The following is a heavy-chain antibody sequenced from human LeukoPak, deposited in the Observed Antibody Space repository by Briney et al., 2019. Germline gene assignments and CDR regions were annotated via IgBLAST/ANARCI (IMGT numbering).Heavy chain of an antibody. D-gene: IGHD1-26*01. J-gene: IGHJ4*02. CDR3: ASSLRSGSYFAIDY. CDR1: GFTFSSYA. CDR2: ISYDGSNK. V-gene: IGHV3-30-3*01. Sequence: GGSLRLSCAASGFTFSSYAMHWVRQAPGKGLEWVAVISYDGSNKYYADSVKGRFTISRDNSKNTLYLQMNSLRAEDTAVYYCASSLRSGSYFAIDYWGQGTLVTVSS.